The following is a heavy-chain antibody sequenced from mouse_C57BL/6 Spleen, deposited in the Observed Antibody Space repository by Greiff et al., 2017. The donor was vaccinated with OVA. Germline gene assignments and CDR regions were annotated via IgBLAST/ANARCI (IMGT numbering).Heavy chain of an antibody. CDR2: IRSKSNNYAT. J-gene: IGHJ4*01. Sequence: GGGLVQPKGSLKLSCAASGFSFNTYAMNWVRQAPGKGLEWVARIRSKSNNYATYYADSVKDRFTISRDDSESRLYLQMNNLKTQDTSFFYCVRHPDYNAMDYWGQGTSVTFSS. CDR1: GFSFNTYA. V-gene: IGHV10-1*01. CDR3: VRHPDYNAMDY. D-gene: IGHD2-12*01.